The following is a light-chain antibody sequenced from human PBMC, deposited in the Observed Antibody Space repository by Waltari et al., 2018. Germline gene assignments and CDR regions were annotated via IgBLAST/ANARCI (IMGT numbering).Light chain of an antibody. V-gene: IGKV1-5*03. CDR3: QQYNSYSLLT. J-gene: IGKJ4*01. CDR2: KAS. CDR1: QSISNW. Sequence: DIQMTQSPSTLSASVGDRVTITCRASQSISNWLAWYQQKPGKDPKLLIYKASTLERGVPSRFSGSGSGTEFTLTISSLQPDDFATYYCQQYNSYSLLTFGGGTKVEIK.